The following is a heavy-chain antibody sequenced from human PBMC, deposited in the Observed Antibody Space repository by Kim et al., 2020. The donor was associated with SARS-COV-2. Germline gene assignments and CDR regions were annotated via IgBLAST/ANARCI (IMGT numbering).Heavy chain of an antibody. CDR2: ISTYNGNP. D-gene: IGHD2-8*01. J-gene: IGHJ2*01. CDR3: ARECGGCTYGAFDIRGYW. V-gene: IGHV1-18*01. CDR1: GYIFTSYG. Sequence: ASVKVSCKASGYIFTSYGMSWVRQAPGQGLEWMGWISTYNGNPNYAQGLPGRVAFTSDTSTSTAYLELRSLRADDTAVYFCARECGGCTYGAFDIRGYW.